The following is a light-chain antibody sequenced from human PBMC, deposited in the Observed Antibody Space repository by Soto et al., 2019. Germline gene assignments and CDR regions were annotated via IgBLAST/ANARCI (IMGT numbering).Light chain of an antibody. V-gene: IGKV3-15*01. CDR2: GAT. CDR3: QQYNNWPRT. J-gene: IGKJ1*01. CDR1: QSVSIL. Sequence: IIVSLSVATVSLTTGERATLSCRASQSVSILLAWYQQKPGQAPRLLIHGATTRATGIPARFSGSGSGTEFTLTISSLQSEDFAVYYCQQYNNWPRTFGQGTKVDNK.